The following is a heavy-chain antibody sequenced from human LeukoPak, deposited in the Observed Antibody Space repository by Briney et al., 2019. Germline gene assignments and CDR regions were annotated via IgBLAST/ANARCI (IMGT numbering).Heavy chain of an antibody. CDR2: INPNSGGT. J-gene: IGHJ6*02. V-gene: IGHV1-2*02. Sequence: ASVKVSCKASGYTFTGYYMHWVRQAPGQGLEWMGWINPNSGGTNYAQKFQGRVTMTRDTSISTAYMELSRLRSDDTAVYYCARPVEQLVRNYYGMDVWGQGTTVTVSS. CDR1: GYTFTGYY. CDR3: ARPVEQLVRNYYGMDV. D-gene: IGHD6-6*01.